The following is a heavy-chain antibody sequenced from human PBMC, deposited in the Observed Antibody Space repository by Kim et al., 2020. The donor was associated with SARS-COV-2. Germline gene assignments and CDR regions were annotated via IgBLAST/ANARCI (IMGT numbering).Heavy chain of an antibody. CDR3: ARVGYCSGGSCYSSGDY. CDR2: MNPNSGNT. CDR1: GYTFTSYD. Sequence: ASVKVSCKASGYTFTSYDINWVRQATGQGLEWMGWMNPNSGNTGYAQKFQGRVTMTRNTSISTAYMELSSLRSEDTAVYYCARVGYCSGGSCYSSGDYWGQGTLVTVSS. J-gene: IGHJ4*02. D-gene: IGHD2-15*01. V-gene: IGHV1-8*01.